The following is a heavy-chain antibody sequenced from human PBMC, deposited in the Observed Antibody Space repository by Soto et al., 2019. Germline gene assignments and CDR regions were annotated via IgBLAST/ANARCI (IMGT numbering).Heavy chain of an antibody. Sequence: EVQLLESGGGLVQPGGSLRLSCAASGFTFSSYAVSWVRQAPGKGLEWVSAISGSGGSTYYADSVKGRFTISRDNSKNTLYLQMNSLRAEDTAVYYCAKDSTVTTTFDPWGQGTLVTVSS. D-gene: IGHD4-17*01. V-gene: IGHV3-23*01. J-gene: IGHJ5*02. CDR3: AKDSTVTTTFDP. CDR1: GFTFSSYA. CDR2: ISGSGGST.